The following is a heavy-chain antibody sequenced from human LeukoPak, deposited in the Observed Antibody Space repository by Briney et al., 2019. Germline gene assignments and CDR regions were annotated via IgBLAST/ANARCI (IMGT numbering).Heavy chain of an antibody. Sequence: PSQTLSLTCTVSGGSISSGDYYWSWIRQPPGKGLEWIGYIYYSGSTYYNPSLKSRATISVDTSKNQFSLKLSSVTAADTAAYYCARVIQGSSALMVFDYWGQGTLVTVSS. J-gene: IGHJ4*02. CDR2: IYYSGST. D-gene: IGHD6-6*01. V-gene: IGHV4-30-4*08. CDR1: GGSISSGDYY. CDR3: ARVIQGSSALMVFDY.